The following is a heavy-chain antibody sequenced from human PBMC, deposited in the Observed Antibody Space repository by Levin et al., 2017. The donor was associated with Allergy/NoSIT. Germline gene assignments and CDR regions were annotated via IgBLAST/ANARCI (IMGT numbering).Heavy chain of an antibody. CDR2: MNPNSGNT. D-gene: IGHD1-26*01. CDR3: ATQKWERLRSYSYYGMEV. J-gene: IGHJ6*02. V-gene: IGHV1-8*01. Sequence: ASVKVSCKASGYTFTNYDINWVRQATGQGLEWMGWMNPNSGNTGYAQKVQGRVTLTRTSSISTAYMELSSLTSEDTAVYYCATQKWERLRSYSYYGMEVWGQGTTVTVSS. CDR1: GYTFTNYD.